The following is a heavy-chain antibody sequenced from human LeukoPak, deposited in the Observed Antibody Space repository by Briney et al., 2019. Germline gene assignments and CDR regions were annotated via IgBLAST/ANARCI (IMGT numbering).Heavy chain of an antibody. Sequence: GGSLRLSCAASGFAFDIYRMHWVRQAPGKGLEWVSLISDDGSDTYYSDSVKGRFTISRDNSKKILYLQMDSLRTEDTAIYYCARDLLDCGGPRCTDFGGQGTLVTVSS. CDR3: ARDLLDCGGPRCTDF. V-gene: IGHV3-30-3*01. D-gene: IGHD2-21*01. J-gene: IGHJ4*02. CDR1: GFAFDIYR. CDR2: ISDDGSDT.